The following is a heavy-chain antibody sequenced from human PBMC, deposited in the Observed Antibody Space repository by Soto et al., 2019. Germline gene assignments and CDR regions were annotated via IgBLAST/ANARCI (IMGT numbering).Heavy chain of an antibody. CDR2: QNEEGTEK. CDR3: ARVFKGDFVN. D-gene: IGHD2-21*02. Sequence: PGRSLRPACQAYGFIFSGHWMSWVRQAPERNQEWVAKQNEEGTEKYKESSVKGRFTNARDKDEKSLYLQMKHLRALDTALYYCARVFKGDFVNWGQGSLVTVSS. CDR1: GFIFSGHW. V-gene: IGHV3-7*01. J-gene: IGHJ4*02.